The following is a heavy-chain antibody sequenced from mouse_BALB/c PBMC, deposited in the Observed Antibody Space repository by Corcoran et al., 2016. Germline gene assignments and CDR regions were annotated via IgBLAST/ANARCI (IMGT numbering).Heavy chain of an antibody. J-gene: IGHJ1*01. D-gene: IGHD2-14*01. CDR3: ARDRYWYFDV. V-gene: IGHV1-26*01. Sequence: EVQLQPSGPELVKPWASVKMSCKASGYTFTDYYMKWVQQSHGKSLEWMGDINPNNGGTSYNQKFKGKATLTVDKSSSTAYMQLNSLTSEDSAVYYCARDRYWYFDVWGAGTTVTVSS. CDR1: GYTFTDYY. CDR2: INPNNGGT.